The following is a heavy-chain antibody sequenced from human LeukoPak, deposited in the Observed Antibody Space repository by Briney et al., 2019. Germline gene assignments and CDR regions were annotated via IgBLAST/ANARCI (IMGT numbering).Heavy chain of an antibody. J-gene: IGHJ4*02. CDR3: ARDFT. V-gene: IGHV1-69*13. Sequence: GASVNVSCKASGYTFTGYYMHWVRQAPGQGLEWMGGIIPIFGTANYAQKFQGRVTITADESTSTAYMELSSLRSEDTAVYYCARDFTWGQGTLVTVSS. CDR1: GYTFTGYY. CDR2: IIPIFGTA.